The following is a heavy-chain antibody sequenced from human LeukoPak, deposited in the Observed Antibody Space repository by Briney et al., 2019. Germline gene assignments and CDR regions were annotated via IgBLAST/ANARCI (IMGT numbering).Heavy chain of an antibody. CDR3: ARSYSNFYYGMDV. CDR2: IYYSGST. V-gene: IGHV4-59*01. Sequence: SETLSVTCRASGGSISTYYWSWIRQPPGKGLEWIGYIYYSGSTNYNPSLKSRVIISVDTSKNQFSLDLTSVTAADSAVYFCARSYSNFYYGMDVWGQGTTVTVSS. J-gene: IGHJ6*02. CDR1: GGSISTYY. D-gene: IGHD4-11*01.